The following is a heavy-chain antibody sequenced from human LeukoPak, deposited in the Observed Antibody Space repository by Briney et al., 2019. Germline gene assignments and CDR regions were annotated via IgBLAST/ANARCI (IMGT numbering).Heavy chain of an antibody. CDR1: GSIFTSYW. V-gene: IGHV5-51*01. Sequence: KPGESLKISCQGSGSIFTSYWIGWGRQVPGKGLEWMGIIYPGDSDTRYSPSFQGQVTISADKSISTAYLQWSSLKASDTAMYYCARHPYYDFWSGYYMPMDVWGQGTTVTVSS. CDR3: ARHPYYDFWSGYYMPMDV. J-gene: IGHJ6*02. D-gene: IGHD3-3*01. CDR2: IYPGDSDT.